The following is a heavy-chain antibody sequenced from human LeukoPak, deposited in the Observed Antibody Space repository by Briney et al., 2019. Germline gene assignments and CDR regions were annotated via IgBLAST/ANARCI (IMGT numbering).Heavy chain of an antibody. D-gene: IGHD5-12*01. CDR2: ISGSGGSA. CDR3: AKDSWYDRLRQDAFDI. Sequence: GGSLRLSCAASGFTFSSYAMSWVRQAPGKGLEWVSAISGSGGSAYYADSVKGRFTISRDNSKNTLYLQMNSLRAEDTAVYYCAKDSWYDRLRQDAFDIWGQGTMVTVSS. J-gene: IGHJ3*02. CDR1: GFTFSSYA. V-gene: IGHV3-23*01.